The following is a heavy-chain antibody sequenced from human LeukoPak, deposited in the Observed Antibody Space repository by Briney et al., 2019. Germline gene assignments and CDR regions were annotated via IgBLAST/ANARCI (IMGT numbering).Heavy chain of an antibody. CDR3: ARVDDRGHYYDSSGPRKLFDY. D-gene: IGHD3-22*01. J-gene: IGHJ4*02. CDR2: IYYSGST. V-gene: IGHV4-59*01. Sequence: PSETLSLTCTVSGGSISSYYWSWIRQPPGKGLEWIGYIYYSGSTNYNPSLKSRVTISVDTSKNQFSLKLSSVTAADTAVYYCARVDDRGHYYDSSGPRKLFDYWGQGTLVTVSS. CDR1: GGSISSYY.